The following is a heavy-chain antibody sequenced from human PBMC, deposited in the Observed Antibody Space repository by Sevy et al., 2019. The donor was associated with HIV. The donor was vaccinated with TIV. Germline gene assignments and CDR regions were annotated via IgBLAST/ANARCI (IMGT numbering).Heavy chain of an antibody. CDR2: MYYSGSS. Sequence: SETLSLTCTVSGGSISSSSYYWGWIRQPPGKGLEWIGSMYYSGSSYYNPSLKSRVTISVDTSKNQFSLRLSAVTAAATAVYYCARLAYSSGWSDYWGQGTLVTVSS. CDR3: ARLAYSSGWSDY. D-gene: IGHD6-19*01. CDR1: GGSISSSSYY. J-gene: IGHJ4*02. V-gene: IGHV4-39*01.